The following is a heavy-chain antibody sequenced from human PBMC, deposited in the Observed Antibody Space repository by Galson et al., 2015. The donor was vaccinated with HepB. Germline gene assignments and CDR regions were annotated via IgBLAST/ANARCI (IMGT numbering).Heavy chain of an antibody. J-gene: IGHJ4*02. Sequence: SVKVSCKASGGTFSSYVISWVCQAPGQGLEWMGRIIPVLDIANYAQIFQGRVTITADKSTSTAYMELSSLRSEDTAVYYCARPNTHSYDSSGYYHYPFDYWGQGTLVTVSS. CDR1: GGTFSSYV. D-gene: IGHD3-22*01. CDR3: ARPNTHSYDSSGYYHYPFDY. V-gene: IGHV1-69*04. CDR2: IIPVLDIA.